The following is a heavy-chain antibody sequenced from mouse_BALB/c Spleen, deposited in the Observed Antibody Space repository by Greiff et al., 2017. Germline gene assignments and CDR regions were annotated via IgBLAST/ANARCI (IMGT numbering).Heavy chain of an antibody. CDR1: GFTFSSYW. Sequence: QVQLVESGADLMKPGGSRKISCTATGFTFSSYWIEWVKQRPGHGLEWVGEIFPGSGSTNYNEKFKGKATFTTDTASNTVYMQLSSLTSEDSAVYYCARGGYYAMDYWGQGTSVTVSS. V-gene: IGHV1-9*01. CDR3: ARGGYYAMDY. CDR2: IFPGSGST. J-gene: IGHJ4*01.